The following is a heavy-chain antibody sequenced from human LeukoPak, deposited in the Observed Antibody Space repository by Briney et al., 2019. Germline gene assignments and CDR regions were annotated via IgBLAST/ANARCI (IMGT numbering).Heavy chain of an antibody. Sequence: SETLSLTCAVYGGSFSGYYWRRIRQPPGKGLEWIGEINHSGSTNYNPSLKSRVTISVDTSKNQFSLKLSSVTAADTAVYYCARGSGSKAARPKYFDHCGQGTLVTVSS. J-gene: IGHJ4*02. CDR2: INHSGST. V-gene: IGHV4-34*01. D-gene: IGHD6-6*01. CDR1: GGSFSGYY. CDR3: ARGSGSKAARPKYFDH.